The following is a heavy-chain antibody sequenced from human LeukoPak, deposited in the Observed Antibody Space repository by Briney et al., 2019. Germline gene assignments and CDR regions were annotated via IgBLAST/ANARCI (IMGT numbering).Heavy chain of an antibody. Sequence: GGSLRLSCAASGYTFSHYSVNRVRQAPGKGLEWVSSISSTSDYIYYADSVKGRFTISRDNTKSSLYLQMNSLRAEDTAVYYCVSGNDPDSTWENYRLDAFDIWGQGTTVIVSS. J-gene: IGHJ3*02. D-gene: IGHD3-16*02. CDR2: ISSTSDYI. V-gene: IGHV3-21*01. CDR1: GYTFSHYS. CDR3: VSGNDPDSTWENYRLDAFDI.